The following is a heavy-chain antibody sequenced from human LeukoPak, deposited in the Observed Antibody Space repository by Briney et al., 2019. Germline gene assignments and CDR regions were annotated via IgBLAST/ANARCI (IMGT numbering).Heavy chain of an antibody. V-gene: IGHV4-61*01. CDR3: VREHDWGDFDF. J-gene: IGHJ4*02. D-gene: IGHD3-9*01. Sequence: PSETLPLTCTVSGGSVISGSYYSSWIRQPPGKGLEWIGYVSHSGNTNYNPSLKSRVTISKDTSKNQFSLNLSSVTAADTAVYYCVREHDWGDFDFWGQGTLVTVSS. CDR2: VSHSGNT. CDR1: GGSVISGSYY.